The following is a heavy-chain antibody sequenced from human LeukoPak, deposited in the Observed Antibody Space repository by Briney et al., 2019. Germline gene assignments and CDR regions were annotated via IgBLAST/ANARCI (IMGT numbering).Heavy chain of an antibody. D-gene: IGHD3-22*01. V-gene: IGHV3-66*02. CDR1: GFTVSSNY. CDR2: IYSGGSK. CDR3: ARGGNRNYYDSSGYTSPIGAFDI. J-gene: IGHJ3*02. Sequence: GGSLRLSCAASGFTVSSNYMSWGRQAPGKGLEWVAVIYSGGSKYYADSVKGRFTTSRDNSKNTMYLQMNSLRADDKAVYYCARGGNRNYYDSSGYTSPIGAFDIWGQGTMVTVSS.